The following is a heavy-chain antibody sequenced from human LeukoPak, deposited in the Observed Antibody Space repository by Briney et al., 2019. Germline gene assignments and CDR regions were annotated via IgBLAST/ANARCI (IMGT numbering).Heavy chain of an antibody. Sequence: PSETLSLTCTVSGGSVSSGSYYWSWIRQPPGKGLEWIGYIYYSGSTNYNPSLKSRVTISVDTSKNQFSLKLSSVTAADTAVYYCASPALYSSGRLAAFDIWGQGTMVTVSS. CDR3: ASPALYSSGRLAAFDI. CDR1: GGSVSSGSYY. V-gene: IGHV4-61*01. J-gene: IGHJ3*02. CDR2: IYYSGST. D-gene: IGHD6-19*01.